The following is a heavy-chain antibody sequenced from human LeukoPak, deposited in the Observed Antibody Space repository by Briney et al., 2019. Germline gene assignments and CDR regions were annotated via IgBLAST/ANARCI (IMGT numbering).Heavy chain of an antibody. V-gene: IGHV3-23*01. Sequence: PGGSLRLSCAASGFTFSSYAMSWVRQAPGKGLEWVSAISGSGGSTYYADSVKGRFTISRDNSKNTLYLQMNSLRAEDTAVYYCAKDSVGYCSGGSCYYGMDVWGQGTTVTVSS. D-gene: IGHD2-15*01. J-gene: IGHJ6*02. CDR1: GFTFSSYA. CDR2: ISGSGGST. CDR3: AKDSVGYCSGGSCYYGMDV.